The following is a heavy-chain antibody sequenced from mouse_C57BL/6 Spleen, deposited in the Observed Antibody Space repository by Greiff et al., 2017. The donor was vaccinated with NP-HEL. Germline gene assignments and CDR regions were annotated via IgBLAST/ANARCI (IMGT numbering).Heavy chain of an antibody. D-gene: IGHD2-5*01. J-gene: IGHJ2*01. CDR1: GYTFTDYE. CDR3: TDSNDY. CDR2: IDPETGGT. Sequence: VQLQESGAELVRPGASVTLSCKASGYTFTDYEMHWVKQTPVHGLEWIGAIDPETGGTAYNQKFKGKAILTADKSSSTAYMELRSLTSEDSAVYYCTDSNDYWGQGTTLTVSS. V-gene: IGHV1-15*01.